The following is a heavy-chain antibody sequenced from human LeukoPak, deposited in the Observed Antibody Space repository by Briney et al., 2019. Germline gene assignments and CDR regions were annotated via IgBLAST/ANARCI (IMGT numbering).Heavy chain of an antibody. CDR3: AKGQRPFDFFDY. Sequence: GGSLRLSCAASGFTFSSYAMSWVRQAPGKGLEWVSAISGSGGSTYYADTVKGRFTISRDNSKNTLYLQMNSLRAEDTAVYYCAKGQRPFDFFDYWGQGTLVTVSS. V-gene: IGHV3-23*01. J-gene: IGHJ4*02. CDR2: ISGSGGST. D-gene: IGHD3-3*01. CDR1: GFTFSSYA.